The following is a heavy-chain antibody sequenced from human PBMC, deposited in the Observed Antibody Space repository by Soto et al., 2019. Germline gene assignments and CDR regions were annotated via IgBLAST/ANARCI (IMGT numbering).Heavy chain of an antibody. V-gene: IGHV3-48*02. CDR3: ARDKAYSSDY. CDR1: GFTLSSYS. D-gene: IGHD6-13*01. CDR2: ISGGSTTI. Sequence: EVQLVESGGGLVQPGGSLRLSCAASGFTLSSYSTHWVRQAPGKGLEWVSYISGGSTTIYYADSVKGRFTISRDNAKNSLYLQMNSLRDADTAVYYCARDKAYSSDYWGQGTLVTVSS. J-gene: IGHJ4*02.